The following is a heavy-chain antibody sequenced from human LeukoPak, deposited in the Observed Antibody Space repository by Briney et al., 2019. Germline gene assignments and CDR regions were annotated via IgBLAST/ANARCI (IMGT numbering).Heavy chain of an antibody. V-gene: IGHV3-33*01. J-gene: IGHJ4*02. CDR2: IWYDGSNR. D-gene: IGHD3-22*01. Sequence: PGRSLRLSCAASGFXFSTYVIHWVRQAPGKGLEWVALIWYDGSNRYYADSVKGRFTISRDNSKNTLYLQMNSLRAEDTAVYYCARAQTYYYDSSGSYYLDYWGQGTLVTVSS. CDR1: GFXFSTYV. CDR3: ARAQTYYYDSSGSYYLDY.